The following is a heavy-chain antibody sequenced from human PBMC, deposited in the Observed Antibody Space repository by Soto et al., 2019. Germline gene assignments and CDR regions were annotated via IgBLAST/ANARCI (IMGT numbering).Heavy chain of an antibody. D-gene: IGHD3-16*01. Sequence: GGSLRLSSAASGFTFSSYWMHWVRQAPGKGLVWVSRINSDGSSTSYADSVKGRFTISRDNAKNTLYLQMNSLRAEDTAVYYCARDHYDYIWGHNPFDYWGQGTLVTVSS. V-gene: IGHV3-74*01. CDR2: INSDGSST. J-gene: IGHJ4*02. CDR1: GFTFSSYW. CDR3: ARDHYDYIWGHNPFDY.